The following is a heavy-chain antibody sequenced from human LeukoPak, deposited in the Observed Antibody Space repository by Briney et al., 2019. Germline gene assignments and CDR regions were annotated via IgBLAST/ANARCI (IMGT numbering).Heavy chain of an antibody. CDR1: GFTFSSYA. J-gene: IGHJ4*02. Sequence: PGGSLRLSCAASGFTFSSYAMHWVRQAPGKGLEWVSHITASGTAMFYADSVKGRFTISRDNAKNSLYLQMNSLRAEDTAVYYCASSGSYRFDYWGQGTLVTVSS. D-gene: IGHD1-26*01. CDR3: ASSGSYRFDY. CDR2: ITASGTAM. V-gene: IGHV3-48*01.